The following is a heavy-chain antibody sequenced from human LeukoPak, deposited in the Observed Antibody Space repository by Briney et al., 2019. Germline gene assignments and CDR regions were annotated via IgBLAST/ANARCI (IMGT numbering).Heavy chain of an antibody. CDR1: GYTFTNYG. CDR3: ARRFVNYDIFSGPIFDY. CDR2: ISGYNGNT. Sequence: VASVKVSCKASGYTFTNYGISWVRQAPGQGLDWMGWISGYNGNTNYVQKFQGRVTMTTDTSTSTAYMELRSLRSDDTAVYYCARRFVNYDIFSGPIFDYWGQGTLVTVSS. D-gene: IGHD3-9*01. J-gene: IGHJ4*02. V-gene: IGHV1-18*01.